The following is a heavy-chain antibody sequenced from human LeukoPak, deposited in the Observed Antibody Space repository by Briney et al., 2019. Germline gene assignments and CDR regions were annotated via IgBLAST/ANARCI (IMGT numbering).Heavy chain of an antibody. V-gene: IGHV1-69*13. CDR1: GGTFSSYA. Sequence: SVKVSCKASGGTFSSYAISWVRQAPGQGLEWMGGIIPIFGTANYAQKFQGRVTITADESTSTAYMELSSLRSEDTAVYYCARAEVCSSSSCYFYMDVWGQGTTVTISS. CDR3: ARAEVCSSSSCYFYMDV. D-gene: IGHD2-2*01. J-gene: IGHJ6*03. CDR2: IIPIFGTA.